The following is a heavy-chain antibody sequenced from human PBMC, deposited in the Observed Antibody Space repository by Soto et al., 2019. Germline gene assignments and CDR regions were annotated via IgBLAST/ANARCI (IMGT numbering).Heavy chain of an antibody. J-gene: IGHJ6*02. V-gene: IGHV3-23*01. CDR1: GFTFSSYA. Sequence: PGGSLRLSCAASGFTFSSYAMSWVRQAPGKGLEWVSAISGSGGSTYYADSVKGRFTISRDNSKNTLYLQMNSLRAEDTAVYYCARDPVNYYGSWTYGMDVWGQGTTVTVSS. D-gene: IGHD3-10*01. CDR2: ISGSGGST. CDR3: ARDPVNYYGSWTYGMDV.